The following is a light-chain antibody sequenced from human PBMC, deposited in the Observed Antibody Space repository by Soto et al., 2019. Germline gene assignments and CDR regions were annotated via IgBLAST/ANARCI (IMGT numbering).Light chain of an antibody. CDR2: DVY. Sequence: QSALTQPASVSGSPGQSITISCTGSSSDIGAYNYVSWYRQVPGKAPKLIINDVYNRPSGVSYRFSGSKSGNTASLTISGLQAEDEADYYCASYTSHTTLIFGGGTKLTVL. J-gene: IGLJ2*01. CDR1: SSDIGAYNY. V-gene: IGLV2-14*01. CDR3: ASYTSHTTLI.